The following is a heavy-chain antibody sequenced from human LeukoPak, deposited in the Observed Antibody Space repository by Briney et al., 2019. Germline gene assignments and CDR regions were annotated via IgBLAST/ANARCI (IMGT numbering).Heavy chain of an antibody. J-gene: IGHJ6*02. CDR1: GFTFSSYG. CDR2: IWDDGSNK. V-gene: IGHV3-33*01. CDR3: ARTVDRPNYYYYGMDV. Sequence: PGRSLRLSCAASGFTFSSYGMHWVRQAPGKGLEWVALIWDDGSNKYYADSVKGRFTISRDNSKNTLFLQTNSLRAEDTAVYFCARTVDRPNYYYYGMDVWGQGTTVTVSS. D-gene: IGHD3-9*01.